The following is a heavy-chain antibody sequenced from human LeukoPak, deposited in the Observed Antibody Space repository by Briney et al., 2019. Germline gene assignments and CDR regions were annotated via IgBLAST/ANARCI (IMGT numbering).Heavy chain of an antibody. J-gene: IGHJ5*02. CDR3: AREHYYGSASYGFNWFDP. CDR1: GFTFSSYW. CDR2: IYSGGST. Sequence: GGSLRLSCAASGFTFSSYWMSWVRQAPGKGLEWVSVIYSGGSTYYADSVKGRFTISRDNSKNTLYLQMNSLRAEDTAVYYCAREHYYGSASYGFNWFDPWGQGTLVTVSS. D-gene: IGHD3-10*01. V-gene: IGHV3-66*01.